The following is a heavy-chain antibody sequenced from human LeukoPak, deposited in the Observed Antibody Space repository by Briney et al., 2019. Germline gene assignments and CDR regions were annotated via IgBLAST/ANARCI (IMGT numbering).Heavy chain of an antibody. CDR1: GFTFSSYS. CDR2: ISSGSSTI. V-gene: IGHV3-48*01. CDR3: ATYPSGSYNY. J-gene: IGHJ4*02. D-gene: IGHD1-26*01. Sequence: GGSLRLSCAASGFTFSSYSMNWVRQAPGKGLEWVSYISSGSSTIYYADSVKGRFTVSRDNAKKSLYLQMNSLRAEDAAVYYCATYPSGSYNYWGQGTLVTVSS.